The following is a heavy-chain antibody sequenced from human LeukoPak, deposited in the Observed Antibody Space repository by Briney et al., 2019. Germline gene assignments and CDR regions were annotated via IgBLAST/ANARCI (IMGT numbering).Heavy chain of an antibody. J-gene: IGHJ6*03. Sequence: QPGGSLRLSCAASGFTFSSYAMHWVRQAPGKGLEWVAVISYDGSNKYYADSVKGRFTISRDNSNNTLYLQMNSLRAEDTAVYYCARMLDLGVAGPFYYYYYYMDVWGKGTTVTVSS. V-gene: IGHV3-30-3*01. CDR1: GFTFSSYA. CDR2: ISYDGSNK. CDR3: ARMLDLGVAGPFYYYYYYMDV. D-gene: IGHD6-19*01.